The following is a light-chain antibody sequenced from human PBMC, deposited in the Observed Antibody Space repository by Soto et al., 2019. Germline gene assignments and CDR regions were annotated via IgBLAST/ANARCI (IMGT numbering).Light chain of an antibody. CDR1: QSVSNTY. CDR3: QQYGSSAGLFT. V-gene: IGKV3-20*01. Sequence: EIVLTQSPGTLSLSPGERATLSCRASQSVSNTYLAWYQQKPGQAPRLLIYDASSRATGIPDRFSGSGSATDYTQTISRLEPVDLTVYYCQQYGSSAGLFTCVPATKVDIK. J-gene: IGKJ3*01. CDR2: DAS.